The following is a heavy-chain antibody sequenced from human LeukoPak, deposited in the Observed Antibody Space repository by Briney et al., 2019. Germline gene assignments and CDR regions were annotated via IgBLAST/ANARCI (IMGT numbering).Heavy chain of an antibody. J-gene: IGHJ4*02. CDR2: FYNSGTT. Sequence: SETLSLTCTVSGHSITSYYWTWIRQPAGKGLEWIGVFYNSGTTHYNPSLKSRVTISVDTSKNQFSLKLTSVTAADTAVYYCARTNYPYYFDYWGQGTLVTVSS. CDR1: GHSITSYY. CDR3: ARTNYPYYFDY. V-gene: IGHV4-4*07. D-gene: IGHD3-16*01.